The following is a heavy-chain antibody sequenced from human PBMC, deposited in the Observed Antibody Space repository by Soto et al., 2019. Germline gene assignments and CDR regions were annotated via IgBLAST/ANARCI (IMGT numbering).Heavy chain of an antibody. CDR1: GFTFSSYG. V-gene: IGHV3-30*18. CDR2: IPYDGSNK. J-gene: IGHJ5*02. Sequence: PGGSLRLSCAASGFTFSSYGMHWVRQAPGKGLEWVAVIPYDGSNKYYADSVKGRFTISRDNSKNTLYLQMNSLRAEDTAVYYCAKDRRLLWFGELSHTFDPWGQGTLVTVSS. D-gene: IGHD3-10*01. CDR3: AKDRRLLWFGELSHTFDP.